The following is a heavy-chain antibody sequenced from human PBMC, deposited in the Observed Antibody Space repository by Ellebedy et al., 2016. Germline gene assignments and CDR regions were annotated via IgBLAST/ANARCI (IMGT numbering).Heavy chain of an antibody. CDR2: ISGGGDIT. V-gene: IGHV3-23*01. J-gene: IGHJ4*02. D-gene: IGHD4-17*01. CDR3: YYGHYSGS. Sequence: GGSLRLXCAPSGLTVSSFFMTWVRQAPGGGLEWVSTISGGGDITVSADSVKGRFTISRDNSRNTLYLQMNSLRAEDTAVYYCYYGHYSGSWGQGTLVTVSS. CDR1: GLTVSSFF.